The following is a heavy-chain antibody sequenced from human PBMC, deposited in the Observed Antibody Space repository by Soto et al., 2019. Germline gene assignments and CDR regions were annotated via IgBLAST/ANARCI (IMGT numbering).Heavy chain of an antibody. CDR3: ARGDGSGSYYSAAFDI. CDR2: IYYSGST. V-gene: IGHV4-59*01. D-gene: IGHD3-10*01. Sequence: SETLSLTCTVSGGSISSYYWSWIRQPPGKGLEWIGYIYYSGSTNYNPSLKGRVTISVDTSKNQFSLKLSSVTAADTAVYYCARGDGSGSYYSAAFDIWGQGTMVTVSS. CDR1: GGSISSYY. J-gene: IGHJ3*02.